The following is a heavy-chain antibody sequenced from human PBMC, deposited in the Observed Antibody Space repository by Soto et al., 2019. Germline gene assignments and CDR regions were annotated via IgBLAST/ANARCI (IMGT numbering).Heavy chain of an antibody. J-gene: IGHJ4*02. V-gene: IGHV4-38-2*01. CDR3: ARGKNDYVWGSYRTVFFDY. D-gene: IGHD3-16*02. Sequence: WETLSLTCAVSGYSISSCYYWGWIRQPPGKGLEGIGSIYHSGSTYYNPSLKSRVTISVDTSKNQFSLKMSSVTDADTAVYYCARGKNDYVWGSYRTVFFDYWGQGTLVTVSS. CDR2: IYHSGST. CDR1: GYSISSCYY.